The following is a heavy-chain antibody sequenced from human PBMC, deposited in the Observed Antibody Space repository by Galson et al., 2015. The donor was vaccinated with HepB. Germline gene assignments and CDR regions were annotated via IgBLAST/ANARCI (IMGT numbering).Heavy chain of an antibody. CDR2: IKQDGSEK. D-gene: IGHD6-13*01. Sequence: SLRLSCAASGFTFSSYWMSWVRQAPGKGLEWVANIKQDGSEKYYVDSVKGRFTISRDNAKNSLYLQMNSLRAEDTAVYYCAKDSSRAVRDYWGQGTLVTVSS. J-gene: IGHJ4*02. CDR3: AKDSSRAVRDY. CDR1: GFTFSSYW. V-gene: IGHV3-7*03.